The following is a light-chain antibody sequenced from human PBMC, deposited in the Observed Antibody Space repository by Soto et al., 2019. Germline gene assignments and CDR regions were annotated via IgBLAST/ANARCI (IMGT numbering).Light chain of an antibody. CDR2: TAS. J-gene: IGKJ4*01. Sequence: DIQMTQSPSSLSASVLDRVTITCRASQSIRTYLNWYQQKPGKAPKLLINTASSLQSGVPSRFSGSGSGTDFTLTISSLQPEDIATYYCQQSLSFPSFGGGTKVDIK. CDR3: QQSLSFPS. V-gene: IGKV1-39*01. CDR1: QSIRTY.